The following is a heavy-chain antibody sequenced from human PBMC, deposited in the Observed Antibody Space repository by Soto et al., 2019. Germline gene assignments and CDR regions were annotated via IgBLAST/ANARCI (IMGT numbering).Heavy chain of an antibody. V-gene: IGHV1-46*01. Sequence: ASVKVSCKASGYTFTSYYMHCVRQAPGQGLEWMGIINPSGGSTSYAQKFQGRVTMTRDTSTSTVYMELSSLRSEDTAVYYCARVAGHYVWGSYREYYFDYWGQGTLVTVSS. J-gene: IGHJ4*02. CDR2: INPSGGST. D-gene: IGHD3-16*02. CDR1: GYTFTSYY. CDR3: ARVAGHYVWGSYREYYFDY.